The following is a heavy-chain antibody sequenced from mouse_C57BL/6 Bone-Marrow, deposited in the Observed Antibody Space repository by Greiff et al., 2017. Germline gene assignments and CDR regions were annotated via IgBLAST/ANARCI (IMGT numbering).Heavy chain of an antibody. CDR3: AREDPFAY. CDR2: ISDGGSYT. V-gene: IGHV5-4*01. J-gene: IGHJ3*01. Sequence: EVQRVESGGGLVKPGGSLKLSCAASGFTFSSYAMSWVRQTPEKRLEWVATISDGGSYTYYPDNVKGRFTISRDNAKNNLYLQMSHLKSEDTAMYYCAREDPFAYWGQGTLVTVSA. CDR1: GFTFSSYA.